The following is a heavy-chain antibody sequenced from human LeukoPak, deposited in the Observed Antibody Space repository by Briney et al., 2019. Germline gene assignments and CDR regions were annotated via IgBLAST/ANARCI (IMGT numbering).Heavy chain of an antibody. D-gene: IGHD2/OR15-2a*01. V-gene: IGHV3-48*03. CDR1: GFTFRSYE. CDR2: ISSSGSSI. CDR3: AGRIYNSTSYYYHYGLDV. Sequence: QSGGSLRLSCAASGFTFRSYEMNWVRQAPGKGLEWVSYISSSGSSIYYADSVKGRFTTSRDNAKKSLYLQMNSLRAEDTAVYYCAGRIYNSTSYYYHYGLDVWGQGTTVTVSS. J-gene: IGHJ6*02.